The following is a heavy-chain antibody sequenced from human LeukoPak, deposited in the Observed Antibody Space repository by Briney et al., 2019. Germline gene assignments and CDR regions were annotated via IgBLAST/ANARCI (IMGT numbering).Heavy chain of an antibody. CDR1: GFTFSNYW. D-gene: IGHD2-15*01. CDR3: ARGRVINGGKSAYFGMDV. Sequence: QSGGSLRLSCAVSGFTFSNYWMTWVRQAPGKGLEWVANIKPDGGEKYYVDSVKGRFSISRDNAENSLYLQMSSLRAEDTAVYYCARGRVINGGKSAYFGMDVWGKGTTVTVSS. V-gene: IGHV3-7*03. CDR2: IKPDGGEK. J-gene: IGHJ6*04.